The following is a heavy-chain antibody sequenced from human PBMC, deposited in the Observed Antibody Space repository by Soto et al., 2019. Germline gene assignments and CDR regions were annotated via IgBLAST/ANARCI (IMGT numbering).Heavy chain of an antibody. D-gene: IGHD6-13*01. CDR3: GSSSRYSTDV. CDR2: IYGTGNT. CDR1: GGSITSSFY. Sequence: QLQLQESGPGLVKPSETLSLSCTVSGGSITSSFYWGWIRQPPGKGLEWIGSIYGTGNTYYNPSHKGRVTISVDTSKIQFAKNLISVSAADTGVYYCGSSSRYSTDVWGQGATVTVSS. J-gene: IGHJ6*02. V-gene: IGHV4-39*01.